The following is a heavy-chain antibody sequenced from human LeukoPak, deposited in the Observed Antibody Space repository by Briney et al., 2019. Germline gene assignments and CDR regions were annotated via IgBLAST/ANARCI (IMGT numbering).Heavy chain of an antibody. V-gene: IGHV1-69*06. CDR3: SVGATYYYYYMDV. CDR1: GGTFSSYA. D-gene: IGHD1-26*01. CDR2: IIPIFGTA. Sequence: SVKVSCKASGGTFSSYAISWVRQAPGQGLEWMGGIIPIFGTANYAQKFQGRVTITADKSTSTAYMELSSLRSEDTAVYYCSVGATYYYYYMDVWGKGTTVTVSS. J-gene: IGHJ6*03.